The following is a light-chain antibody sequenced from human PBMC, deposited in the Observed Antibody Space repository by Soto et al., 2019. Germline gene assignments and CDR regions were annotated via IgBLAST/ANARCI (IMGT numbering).Light chain of an antibody. Sequence: QSALTQPASVSGSPGQSITISCTGTSSDVGGYNYVSWYQQHPGKAPKLVIYGVSYRPSGVSGRFSGSKFQNTASLTISGLQAEDEANYYCNSYTTLSNRVFGTGTQLTVL. V-gene: IGLV2-14*01. CDR3: NSYTTLSNRV. CDR2: GVS. CDR1: SSDVGGYNY. J-gene: IGLJ6*01.